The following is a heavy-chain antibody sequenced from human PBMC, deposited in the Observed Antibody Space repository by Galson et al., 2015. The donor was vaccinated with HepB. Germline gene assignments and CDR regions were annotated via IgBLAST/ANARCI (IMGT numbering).Heavy chain of an antibody. Sequence: SLRLSCAASGFTVSSNYMSWVRQAPGKGLEWVSVIYSGGSTYYADSVKGRFTISRDNSKNTLYLQMNSLGAEDTAVYYCAREQTYYDILTGWRADAFDIWGQGTMVTVSS. V-gene: IGHV3-53*01. D-gene: IGHD3-9*01. CDR1: GFTVSSNY. CDR2: IYSGGST. J-gene: IGHJ3*02. CDR3: AREQTYYDILTGWRADAFDI.